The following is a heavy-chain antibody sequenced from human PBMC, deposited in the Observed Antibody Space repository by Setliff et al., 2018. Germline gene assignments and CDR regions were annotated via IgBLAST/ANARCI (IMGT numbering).Heavy chain of an antibody. CDR2: ISAYNGNT. Sequence: ASVKVSCKASGYTFISYGISWVRQAPGQGLEWMGWISAYNGNTNYAQKLQGRVTITRNTSISTAYMELSSLRSEDTAVYYCARVKVIVGATPRTYYMDVWGKGTTVTVSS. V-gene: IGHV1-18*01. CDR1: GYTFISYG. J-gene: IGHJ6*03. D-gene: IGHD1-26*01. CDR3: ARVKVIVGATPRTYYMDV.